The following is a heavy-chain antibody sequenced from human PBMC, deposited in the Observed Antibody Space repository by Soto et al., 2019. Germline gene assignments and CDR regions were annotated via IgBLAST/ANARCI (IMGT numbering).Heavy chain of an antibody. D-gene: IGHD5-12*01. V-gene: IGHV1-69*01. CDR2: IIPVFGTT. CDR3: ARENGVAVATILYYFDY. CDR1: GGTFKNNG. J-gene: IGHJ4*02. Sequence: QVHLVQSGAEVKKAGSSVKVSCKAPGGTFKNNGISWVRQAPGQGLEWMGGIIPVFGTTNYAQKFQGRLTITADEFTSTVYMDLSRLRYEDTAVYYCARENGVAVATILYYFDYWGPGTLVTVSS.